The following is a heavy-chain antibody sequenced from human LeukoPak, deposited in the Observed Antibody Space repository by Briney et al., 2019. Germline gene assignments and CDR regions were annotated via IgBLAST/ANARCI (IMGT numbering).Heavy chain of an antibody. CDR2: ISSSSSYT. Sequence: GGSLRLSCAASGFTFSDYYMSWIRQAPGKGLRWVSYISSSSSYTNYADSVKGRFTISRDNAKNSLYLQMNSLRAEDTAVYYCVRAQGIRDFDWLSYFDYWGQGTLVTVSS. V-gene: IGHV3-11*06. CDR1: GFTFSDYY. CDR3: VRAQGIRDFDWLSYFDY. D-gene: IGHD3-9*01. J-gene: IGHJ4*02.